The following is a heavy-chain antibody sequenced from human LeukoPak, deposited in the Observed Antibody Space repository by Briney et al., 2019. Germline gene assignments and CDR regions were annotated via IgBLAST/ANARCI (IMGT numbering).Heavy chain of an antibody. V-gene: IGHV3-48*01. CDR1: GFTFSSYT. Sequence: GGSLRLSCAASGFTFSSYTMNWVRQAPGKGLEWVSYIGSSRSTIYYADSVKGRFTISRDKAKNSLYLHMNSLRAEDTAVYYCARDHHRRLYVSQARDTFDIWGQGTMVTVSS. J-gene: IGHJ3*02. D-gene: IGHD3-22*01. CDR3: ARDHHRRLYVSQARDTFDI. CDR2: IGSSRSTI.